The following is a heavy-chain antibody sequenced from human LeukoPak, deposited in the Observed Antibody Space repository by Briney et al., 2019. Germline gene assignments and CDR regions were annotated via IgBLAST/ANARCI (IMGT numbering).Heavy chain of an antibody. CDR2: ISSSGSTI. V-gene: IGHV3-11*01. CDR3: ARAASSSSPVDY. D-gene: IGHD6-6*01. Sequence: GGSLRLSCAASGFTFSDYYMSWVRQAPGKGLEWVSYISSSGSTIYYADSVKGRFTISRDNAKNSLYLQMNSLRAEDTAVYYCARAASSSSPVDYWGQGTLVTVSS. CDR1: GFTFSDYY. J-gene: IGHJ4*02.